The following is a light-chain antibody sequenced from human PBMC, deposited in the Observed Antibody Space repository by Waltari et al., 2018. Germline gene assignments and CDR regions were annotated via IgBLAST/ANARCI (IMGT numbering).Light chain of an antibody. V-gene: IGKV3-15*01. Sequence: EIVMTQSPATLSMSPGERATLSCRASQSISTNLAWYQQRPGQAPRLLIYDTSTRATGIPVKFSGSGSGTEFTLTISDLQPEDFAVYYCQQYNKWPPWTFGQGTKVEIK. CDR3: QQYNKWPPWT. J-gene: IGKJ1*01. CDR2: DTS. CDR1: QSISTN.